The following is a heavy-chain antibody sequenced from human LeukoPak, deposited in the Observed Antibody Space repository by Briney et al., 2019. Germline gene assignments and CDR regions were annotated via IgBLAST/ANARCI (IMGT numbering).Heavy chain of an antibody. CDR3: ARGRGPYYCVMDV. Sequence: GASLKVSCKASGYTFTAYFLHWVRQAPGQGLEWMGWINPNNGDTVYAQELQGRVTMTRDTSISTAYMELRRLTADDTAVYYCARGRGPYYCVMDVWGQGTTVTVSS. V-gene: IGHV1-2*02. CDR1: GYTFTAYF. J-gene: IGHJ6*02. CDR2: INPNNGDT. D-gene: IGHD3-10*01.